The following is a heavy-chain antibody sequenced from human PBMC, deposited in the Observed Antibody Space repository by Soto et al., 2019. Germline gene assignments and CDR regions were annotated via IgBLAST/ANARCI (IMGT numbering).Heavy chain of an antibody. CDR2: ISAYNGNT. CDR1: GYTFTSYA. CDR3: ARDNVVVPAAIASYYYYGMDV. Sequence: SVKVSCKASGYTFTSYAISWVRQSPGQGLEWMGWISAYNGNTNYAQKLQGRVTMTTDTSTSTDYMELRSLRSDDTAVYYCARDNVVVPAAIASYYYYGMDVWGQGTTVTVSS. J-gene: IGHJ6*02. D-gene: IGHD2-2*02. V-gene: IGHV1-18*01.